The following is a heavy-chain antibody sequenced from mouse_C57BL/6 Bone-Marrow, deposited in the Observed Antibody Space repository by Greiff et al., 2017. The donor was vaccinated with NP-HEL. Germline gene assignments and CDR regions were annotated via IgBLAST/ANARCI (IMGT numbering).Heavy chain of an antibody. CDR2: IYPGDGDT. Sequence: QVQLKESGPELVKPGASVKISCKASGYAFSSSWMNWVKQRPGKGLEWIGRIYPGDGDTNYNGKFKGKATLTADKSSSTAYMQLSSLTSEDSAVYFCARGLRYGNYYAMDYWGQGTSVTVSS. J-gene: IGHJ4*01. V-gene: IGHV1-82*01. CDR3: ARGLRYGNYYAMDY. CDR1: GYAFSSSW. D-gene: IGHD1-1*01.